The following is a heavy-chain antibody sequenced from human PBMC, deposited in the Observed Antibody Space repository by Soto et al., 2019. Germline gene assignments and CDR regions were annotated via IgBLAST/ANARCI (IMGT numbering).Heavy chain of an antibody. CDR1: GYTFSDYF. Sequence: QVQLVQSGAEVRKSGASVKVSCKASGYTFSDYFIQWLRQAPGQGLEWVAWINPKTAATNYAKKFQDRVTVTSDTSFSTAYLELTRLRPDDTAPYYCARIKWGLDYYSGMDVWGQWTAVSVTS. D-gene: IGHD1-26*01. CDR3: ARIKWGLDYYSGMDV. J-gene: IGHJ6*02. V-gene: IGHV1-2*02. CDR2: INPKTAAT.